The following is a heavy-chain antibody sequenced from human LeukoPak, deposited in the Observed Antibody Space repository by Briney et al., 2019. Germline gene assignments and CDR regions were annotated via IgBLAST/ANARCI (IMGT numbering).Heavy chain of an antibody. J-gene: IGHJ4*02. CDR2: IYTSGST. CDR3: ARDGKEGGFNYDY. Sequence: SETLSLTCTVSGGSIRSGSYYWSWIRQPAGKGLEWIGRIYTSGSTNYNPSLKSRVTISVDTSKNQFSLKLSSVTAADTAVYYCARDGKEGGFNYDYWGQGTLVTVSS. D-gene: IGHD5-24*01. CDR1: GGSIRSGSYY. V-gene: IGHV4-61*02.